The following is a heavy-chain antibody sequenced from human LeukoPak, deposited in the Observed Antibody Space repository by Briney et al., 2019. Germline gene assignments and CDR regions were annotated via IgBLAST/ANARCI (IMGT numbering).Heavy chain of an antibody. J-gene: IGHJ5*02. V-gene: IGHV3-13*01. CDR1: GLTFTTYD. CDR3: VRGCMFWSWKTYCVP. D-gene: IGHD3-3*01. CDR2: VGTLGDS. Sequence: GGSVRLSCGPSGLTFTTYDMHWVRQPTGRGREWVSAVGTLGDSFYPDSVRGRFTMSRENARKSVYLQMNSLRVEDTAGYYCVRGCMFWSWKTYCVPWGGRTRLTVSS.